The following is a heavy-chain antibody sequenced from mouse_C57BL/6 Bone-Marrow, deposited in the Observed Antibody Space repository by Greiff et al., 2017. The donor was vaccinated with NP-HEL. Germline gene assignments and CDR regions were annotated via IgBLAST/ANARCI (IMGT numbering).Heavy chain of an antibody. V-gene: IGHV1-72*01. D-gene: IGHD1-1*01. CDR1: GYTFTNYW. CDR2: IDPNSGGT. CDR3: ASFCYGSRCCNY. J-gene: IGHJ2*01. Sequence: VQLQQPGAELVKPGASVKLSCKASGYTFTNYWMHWVKQRPGRGLEWIGRIDPNSGGTKYNETFKSKATLTVDKPTTTASLQISSLTPEYTAVDYCASFCYGSRCCNYWGQGTTNTVSS.